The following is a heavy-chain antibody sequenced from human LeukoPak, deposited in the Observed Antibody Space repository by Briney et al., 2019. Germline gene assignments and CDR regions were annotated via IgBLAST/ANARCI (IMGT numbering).Heavy chain of an antibody. CDR3: ARGGIAARFGWFDP. J-gene: IGHJ5*02. D-gene: IGHD6-6*01. V-gene: IGHV1-3*01. CDR1: GYTFTIYG. CDR2: INAGNGNT. Sequence: ASVTVSFKASGYTFTIYGISWVRQAPGQRLEWMGWINAGNGNTKYSQEFQGRVTITRDTSASTAYMELSSLRSDDTAVYYCARGGIAARFGWFDPWGQGTLVTVSS.